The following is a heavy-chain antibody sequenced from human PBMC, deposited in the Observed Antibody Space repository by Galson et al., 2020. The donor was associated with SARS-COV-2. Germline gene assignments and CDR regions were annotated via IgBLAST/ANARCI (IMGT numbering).Heavy chain of an antibody. CDR3: ARERIVVVPAANNYYYGMDV. CDR2: INPNSGGT. CDR1: GYTFTGYY. Sequence: ASVKVSCKASGYTFTGYYMHWVRQAPGQGLEWMGWINPNSGGTNYAQKFQGWVTMTRDTSISTAYMELSRLRSDDTAVYYCARERIVVVPAANNYYYGMDVWGQGTTVTVSS. D-gene: IGHD2-2*01. J-gene: IGHJ6*02. V-gene: IGHV1-2*04.